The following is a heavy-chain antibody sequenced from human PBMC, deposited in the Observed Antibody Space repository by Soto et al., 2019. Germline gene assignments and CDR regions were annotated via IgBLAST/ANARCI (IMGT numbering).Heavy chain of an antibody. CDR2: IIPIFGTA. CDR1: GGTFSSYA. CDR3: ARMVTPYYYYYGMDV. V-gene: IGHV1-69*13. Sequence: ASVKVSCKASGGTFSSYAISWVRQAPGQGLEWMGGIIPIFGTANYAQKFQGRVTITADESTSTAYMELSSLRSEDTAVYYCARMVTPYYYYYGMDVWGQGTTVTVSS. J-gene: IGHJ6*02. D-gene: IGHD2-21*02.